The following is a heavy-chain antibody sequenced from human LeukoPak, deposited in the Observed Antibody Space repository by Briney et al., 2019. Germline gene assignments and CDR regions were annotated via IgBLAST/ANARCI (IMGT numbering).Heavy chain of an antibody. CDR1: GSTFSGYA. Sequence: GGSLRLSCAASGSTFSGYAVHWVRQAPGKGLEWVAVISYDGSNKYYADSVKGRFTISRDNSKNTLYLQMNSLRAEDTAVYYCARDLGSGSYSIWFDPWGQGTLVTVSS. D-gene: IGHD1-26*01. CDR2: ISYDGSNK. CDR3: ARDLGSGSYSIWFDP. V-gene: IGHV3-30-3*01. J-gene: IGHJ5*02.